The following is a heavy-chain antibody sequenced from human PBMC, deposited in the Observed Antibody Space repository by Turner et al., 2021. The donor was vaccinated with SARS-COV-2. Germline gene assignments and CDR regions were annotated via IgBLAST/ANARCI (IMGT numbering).Heavy chain of an antibody. J-gene: IGHJ4*02. D-gene: IGHD1-26*01. CDR1: GFTFSSYA. V-gene: IGHV3-30-3*01. Sequence: QVQLVASGGGVVQPGRSRRLTCAASGFTFSSYALNWVRQAPGKGLEWVAVISYDGSNKYYADSVKGRFTISRDNSKNTMYLQMNSLRAEDTAVYYCARGFSGKYYYFDYWGQGTLVTVSS. CDR3: ARGFSGKYYYFDY. CDR2: ISYDGSNK.